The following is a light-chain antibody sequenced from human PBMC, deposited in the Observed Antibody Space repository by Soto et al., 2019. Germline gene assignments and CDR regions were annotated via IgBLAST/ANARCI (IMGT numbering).Light chain of an antibody. CDR1: SSDVGGYNF. V-gene: IGLV2-14*01. Sequence: QSALTQPASVSGSPGQSITISCTGTSSDVGGYNFVSWYQQHPGKAPKLMIYEVSNRPSGVSNRFSGSKSDNTASLTISGLQAEDERDYYCSSYTRSSTLVFGGGTKLTVL. CDR3: SSYTRSSTLV. CDR2: EVS. J-gene: IGLJ2*01.